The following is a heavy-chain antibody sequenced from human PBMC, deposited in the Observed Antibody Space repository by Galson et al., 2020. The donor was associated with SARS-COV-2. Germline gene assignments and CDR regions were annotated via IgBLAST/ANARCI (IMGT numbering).Heavy chain of an antibody. CDR3: SKEHSGWNGASYYYGMDV. V-gene: IGHV3-23*01. Sequence: ESLKIPCVAPGFRFRRYGMHLVRQPPAQGPEWVLAISNRGNFIYHPHPVKERFTLPSDNSKGTPYLPMNSLRVEDTAVYYCSKEHSGWNGASYYYGMDVWGQGTIVIVSS. CDR2: ISNRGNFI. CDR1: GFRFRRYG. J-gene: IGHJ6*02. D-gene: IGHD6-19*01.